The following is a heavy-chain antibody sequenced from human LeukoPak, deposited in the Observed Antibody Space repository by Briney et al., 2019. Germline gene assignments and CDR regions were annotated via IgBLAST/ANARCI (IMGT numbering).Heavy chain of an antibody. J-gene: IGHJ3*02. CDR1: GGSISSYY. D-gene: IGHD6-19*01. Sequence: SETLSLTCTVSGGSISSYYWSWIRQPPGKGLEWIGYIYYSGSTNYNPSLKSRVTISVDTSKNQFSLKLSSVTAADTAVYYCARGRLGWYVDAFDIWRQGAMVTVSS. CDR2: IYYSGST. CDR3: ARGRLGWYVDAFDI. V-gene: IGHV4-59*01.